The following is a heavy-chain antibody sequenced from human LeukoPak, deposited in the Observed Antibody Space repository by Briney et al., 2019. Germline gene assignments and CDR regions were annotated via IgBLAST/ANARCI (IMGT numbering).Heavy chain of an antibody. J-gene: IGHJ5*02. CDR1: GGSFSGYY. Sequence: SETLSLTCAVYGGSFSGYYWSWIRQPPGKGLEWIGEINHSGSTNYNPSPKSRVTISVDTSKNQFSLKLSSVTAADTAVYYCAAGCSGGSCYGRRVRFDPWGQGTLVTVSS. CDR3: AAGCSGGSCYGRRVRFDP. CDR2: INHSGST. D-gene: IGHD2-15*01. V-gene: IGHV4-34*01.